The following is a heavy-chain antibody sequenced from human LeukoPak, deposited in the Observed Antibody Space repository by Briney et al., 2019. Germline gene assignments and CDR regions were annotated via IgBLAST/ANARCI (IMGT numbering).Heavy chain of an antibody. V-gene: IGHV4-59*08. CDR1: GGPISSYY. CDR3: ARRLRIEGGTRRGDALDM. D-gene: IGHD1-26*01. Sequence: PSETLSLTRTVSGGPISSYYWSWIRQPPGKGLEWIGDIYNSGSPNYNPSLKSRVTISTYTSKKQFSLRVSSVTAADTAVYYCARRLRIEGGTRRGDALDMWGQGTMVTVSS. J-gene: IGHJ3*02. CDR2: IYNSGSP.